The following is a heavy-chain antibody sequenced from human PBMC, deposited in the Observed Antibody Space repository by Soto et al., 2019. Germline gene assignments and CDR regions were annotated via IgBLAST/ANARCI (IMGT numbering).Heavy chain of an antibody. Sequence: PLVSLRLCCAVFGCTVSNHYMRRVRQAPGKGLEWVSVIYDGGSTYYPGSVRGRFTISRDNSKTTLYLQMNSLRTEDTAVYYCVKYGGTRPNVGNYPFDIWGEATKVT. CDR1: GCTVSNHY. V-gene: IGHV3-66*02. J-gene: IGHJ3*02. D-gene: IGHD3-16*01. CDR3: VKYGGTRPNVGNYPFDI. CDR2: IYDGGST.